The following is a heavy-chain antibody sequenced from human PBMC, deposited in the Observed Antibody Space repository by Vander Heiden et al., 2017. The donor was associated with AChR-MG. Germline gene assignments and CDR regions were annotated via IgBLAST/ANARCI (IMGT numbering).Heavy chain of an antibody. V-gene: IGHV1-46*03. J-gene: IGHJ6*02. Sequence: QVQLVQSGAEVKKPGASVKVSCKASGYTFTSYYMHWVRQAPGQGLEWMGIINPSGGSTSYAQKFQGRVTMTRDTSTSTVYMELSSLRSEDTAVYYCARGRRITGTIFFGTAGMDVWGQGTTVTVSS. D-gene: IGHD1-7*01. CDR3: ARGRRITGTIFFGTAGMDV. CDR1: GYTFTSYY. CDR2: INPSGGST.